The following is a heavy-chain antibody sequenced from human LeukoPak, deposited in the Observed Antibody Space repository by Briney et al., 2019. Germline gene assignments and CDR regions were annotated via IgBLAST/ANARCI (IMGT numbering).Heavy chain of an antibody. Sequence: GGSLRLSCTAAGFTFSTYAMGWARQAPGKGLEWVSGIGSSGFDTYYGDSAKGRFTISRDNSKNTVYLQMNSLRAEDTALYYCMRAYTTNGRYSEPWGQGTLVTVSS. D-gene: IGHD2-8*01. J-gene: IGHJ4*02. V-gene: IGHV3-23*01. CDR3: MRAYTTNGRYSEP. CDR1: GFTFSTYA. CDR2: IGSSGFDT.